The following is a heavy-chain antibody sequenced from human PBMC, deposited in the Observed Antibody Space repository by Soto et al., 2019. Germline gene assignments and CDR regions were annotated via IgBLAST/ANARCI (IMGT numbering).Heavy chain of an antibody. V-gene: IGHV1-18*04. Sequence: EASVKVSFKASGDSFTSHGFSWVRQAPGHGLEWMAWVSGYNVITDIAPNFQGRVTLNIEPTTYTAYMEVRSLRSDDTAVYLCARDSSTSSIWFDPWRQGTRVTVSS. CDR2: VSGYNVIT. CDR1: GDSFTSHG. CDR3: ARDSSTSSIWFDP. D-gene: IGHD2-2*01. J-gene: IGHJ5*02.